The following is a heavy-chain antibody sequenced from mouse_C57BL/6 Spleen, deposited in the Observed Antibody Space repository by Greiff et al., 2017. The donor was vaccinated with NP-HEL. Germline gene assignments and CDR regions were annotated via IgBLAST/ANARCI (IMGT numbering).Heavy chain of an antibody. Sequence: QVQLQQPGAELVKPGASVKLSCKASGYTFTSYWMHWVKQRPGQGLEWIGMIHPNSGSTNYNEKFKSKATLTVDKSSSTAYMQLSSLTSEDSAVYYCARVYDYDEGYAMDYWGQGTSVTVSS. V-gene: IGHV1-64*01. J-gene: IGHJ4*01. CDR3: ARVYDYDEGYAMDY. D-gene: IGHD2-4*01. CDR2: IHPNSGST. CDR1: GYTFTSYW.